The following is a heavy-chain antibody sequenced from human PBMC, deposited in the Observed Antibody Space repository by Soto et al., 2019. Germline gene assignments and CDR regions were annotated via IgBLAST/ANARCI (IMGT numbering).Heavy chain of an antibody. CDR3: AKGAVAGTPTSYYYYGMDV. CDR1: GGTFRTYA. D-gene: IGHD6-19*01. CDR2: IIPIFGTV. J-gene: IGHJ6*02. Sequence: QVQLLQSGAEVKKPGSSVRVSCEASGGTFRTYAISWVRQAPGQGLEWMGEIIPIFGTVNYAQKFQGRVTITADEAKNTVYMDLRSLRSEDTAVYYCAKGAVAGTPTSYYYYGMDVWGQGTTVTVSS. V-gene: IGHV1-69*12.